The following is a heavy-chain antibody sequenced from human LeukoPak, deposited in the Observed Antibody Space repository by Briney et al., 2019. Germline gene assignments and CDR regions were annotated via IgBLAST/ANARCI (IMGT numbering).Heavy chain of an antibody. D-gene: IGHD6-19*01. J-gene: IGHJ4*02. Sequence: GGSLRLSCAASGFTFDDYTMHWVRQAPGKGLEWVSLISWDGGSTYYADSVKGRFTISRDNSKNSLYLQMNSLRTEDTALYYCAKEGIAVAGGGYYFDYWGQGTLVTVSS. CDR1: GFTFDDYT. V-gene: IGHV3-43*01. CDR2: ISWDGGST. CDR3: AKEGIAVAGGGYYFDY.